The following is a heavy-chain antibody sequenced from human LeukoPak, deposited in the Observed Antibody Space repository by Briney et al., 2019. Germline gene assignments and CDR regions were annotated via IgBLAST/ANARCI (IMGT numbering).Heavy chain of an antibody. CDR2: ISGSGGST. CDR3: ARSDVVTRNYYYYMDV. V-gene: IGHV3-23*01. Sequence: GGSLRLSCAASGFTFSSYAMSWVRQAPGKGLEWVSAISGSGGSTYYADSVKGRFTISRDNSKNTLYLQMNSLRAEDTAVYYCARSDVVTRNYYYYMDVWGKGTTVTVSS. D-gene: IGHD2-2*01. CDR1: GFTFSSYA. J-gene: IGHJ6*03.